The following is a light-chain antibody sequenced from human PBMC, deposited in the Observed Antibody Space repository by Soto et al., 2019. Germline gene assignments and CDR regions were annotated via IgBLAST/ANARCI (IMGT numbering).Light chain of an antibody. CDR2: DAS. CDR3: QQYGSSLLT. CDR1: QSVSSSY. J-gene: IGKJ4*01. Sequence: EIVLTQSPGTLSLSPGERATLSCRASQSVSSSYLAWYQQKPGQAPRLLIYDASSRATGILDRFSGSGSGTDFTLTISRLEPEDFAVYYCQQYGSSLLTFGGGTKVEIK. V-gene: IGKV3-20*01.